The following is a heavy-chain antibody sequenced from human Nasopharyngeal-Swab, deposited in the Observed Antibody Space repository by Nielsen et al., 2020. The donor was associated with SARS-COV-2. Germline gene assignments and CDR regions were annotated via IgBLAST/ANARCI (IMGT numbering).Heavy chain of an antibody. V-gene: IGHV3-23*01. D-gene: IGHD5-12*01. Sequence: GESLKISCAASGFTFSSYAMHWVRQAPGKGLEWVSVISGSDYSTHYADSVKGRFTISRDNSKNTVSLQMNSLRAEDTAIYYCAKDRDSGDDSDDYYHYYGMDVWGQGTTVTVSS. J-gene: IGHJ6*02. CDR3: AKDRDSGDDSDDYYHYYGMDV. CDR2: ISGSDYST. CDR1: GFTFSSYA.